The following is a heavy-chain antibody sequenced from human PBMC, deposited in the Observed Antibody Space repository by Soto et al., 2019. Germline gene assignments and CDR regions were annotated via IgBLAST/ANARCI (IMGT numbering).Heavy chain of an antibody. Sequence: QLQLQESGPGLVKPSETLSLTCTVSGGSISRSSHYWGWIRQPPGKGLEWIGNIYYSGTTYYNPSLQSRVIISVDTSKNQFSLKLNSVTAADTAVYYCANSIAARPYSFDCWGQGTLVTVSS. J-gene: IGHJ4*02. V-gene: IGHV4-39*01. CDR1: GGSISRSSHY. D-gene: IGHD6-6*01. CDR2: IYYSGTT. CDR3: ANSIAARPYSFDC.